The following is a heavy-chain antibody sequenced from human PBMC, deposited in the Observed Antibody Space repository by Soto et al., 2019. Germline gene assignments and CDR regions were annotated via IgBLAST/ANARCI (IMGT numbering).Heavy chain of an antibody. CDR1: GFTFSSYD. Sequence: LRLSCAASGFTFSSYDMHWVRQATGKGLEWVSAIGTAGDTYYPGSVKGRFTISRENAKNSLYLQMNSLRAGDTAVYYCARAPRKAGRCWYFRYDYGMDVWGQGSTVTVSS. CDR3: ARAPRKAGRCWYFRYDYGMDV. CDR2: IGTAGDT. J-gene: IGHJ6*02. D-gene: IGHD6-13*01. V-gene: IGHV3-13*01.